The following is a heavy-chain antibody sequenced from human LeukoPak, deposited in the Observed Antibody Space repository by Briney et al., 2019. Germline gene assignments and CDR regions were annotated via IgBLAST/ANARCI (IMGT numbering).Heavy chain of an antibody. V-gene: IGHV1-46*01. Sequence: ASVKVSCKASGYTFTSYYMHWVRQAHGQGLEWMGIINPSGGSTSYAQKFQGRVTMTRDMSTSTFYMELSSLRSEDTAVYYCARSHLGDGVVITDMDVWGKGTTVTVSS. CDR2: INPSGGST. D-gene: IGHD3-3*01. CDR3: ARSHLGDGVVITDMDV. J-gene: IGHJ6*03. CDR1: GYTFTSYY.